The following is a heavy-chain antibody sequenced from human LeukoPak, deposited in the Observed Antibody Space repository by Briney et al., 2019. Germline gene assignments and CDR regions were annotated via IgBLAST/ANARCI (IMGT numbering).Heavy chain of an antibody. Sequence: PSETLSLTCTVSGGSISSYYWSWIRQPPGKGLEWIGYINYSGSTNYNPSLKSRVTISVDTSKNQFSLKLSSVTAADTAVYYCAGHTGTIRNYDKGPYACDIWGQGTMVTVSS. CDR2: INYSGST. CDR3: AGHTGTIRNYDKGPYACDI. J-gene: IGHJ3*02. CDR1: GGSISSYY. D-gene: IGHD3-22*01. V-gene: IGHV4-59*08.